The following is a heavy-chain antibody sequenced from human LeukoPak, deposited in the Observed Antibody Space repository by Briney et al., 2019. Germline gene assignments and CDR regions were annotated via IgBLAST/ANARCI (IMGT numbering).Heavy chain of an antibody. CDR3: ARDSVMKY. CDR1: GFTFRSYN. CDR2: ISTTSNSI. V-gene: IGHV3-48*02. Sequence: GGSLRLSCAASGFTFRSYNMNWVRQAPGKGIEWVSYISTTSNSIYYADSVKDRFIISRDNAKNSLYLHMDSLRDEDTAVYYCARDSVMKYWGQGTLVTVSS. J-gene: IGHJ4*02.